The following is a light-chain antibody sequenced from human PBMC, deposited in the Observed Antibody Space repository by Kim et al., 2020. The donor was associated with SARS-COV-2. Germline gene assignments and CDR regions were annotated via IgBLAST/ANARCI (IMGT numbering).Light chain of an antibody. Sequence: EIVLTQSPGTLSLSPGERATLSCRASQSVASNHLAWFQQKLGQAPRLLIYGTASRATGIPDRFSASESGTDFTLTISRLEPEDFAVYYCQQYDRSPYTFGQGTKLEI. V-gene: IGKV3-20*01. J-gene: IGKJ2*01. CDR1: QSVASNH. CDR3: QQYDRSPYT. CDR2: GTA.